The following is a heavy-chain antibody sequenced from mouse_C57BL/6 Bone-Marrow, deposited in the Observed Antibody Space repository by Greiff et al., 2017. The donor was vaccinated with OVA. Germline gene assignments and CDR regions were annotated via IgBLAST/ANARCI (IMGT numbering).Heavy chain of an antibody. V-gene: IGHV1-82*01. J-gene: IGHJ1*03. CDR2: IYPGDGDT. CDR1: GYAFSSSW. Sequence: QVQLKQSGPELVKPGASVKISCKASGYAFSSSWMNWVKQRPGKGLEWIGRIYPGDGDTNYNGKFKGKATLTADKSSSTAYMQLSSLTSEDSAVYFCAREDYYGSSYVGYFDVWGTGTTVTVSS. D-gene: IGHD1-1*01. CDR3: AREDYYGSSYVGYFDV.